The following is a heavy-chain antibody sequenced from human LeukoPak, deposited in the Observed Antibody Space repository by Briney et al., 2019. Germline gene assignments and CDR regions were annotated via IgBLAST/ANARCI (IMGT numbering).Heavy chain of an antibody. CDR3: ARGHYDILTGYHYGMDV. D-gene: IGHD3-9*01. Sequence: SGTLSLTCAVSGGSISSSNWWSWVRQPPGKGLEWIGEIYHSGSTNYNPSLKSRVTISVDKSKNQFSLKLSPVTAADTAVYYCARGHYDILTGYHYGMDVWGKGTTVTVSS. V-gene: IGHV4-4*02. CDR1: GGSISSSNW. CDR2: IYHSGST. J-gene: IGHJ6*04.